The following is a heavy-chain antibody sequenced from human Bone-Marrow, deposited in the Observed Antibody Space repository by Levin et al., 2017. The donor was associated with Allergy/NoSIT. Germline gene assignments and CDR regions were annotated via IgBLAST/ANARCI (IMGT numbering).Heavy chain of an antibody. Sequence: GESLKISCMASGYTFTGYFIQWVRQAPGQGLEWVGRINPNSGDTKFAQKFQGRVTLTKDTSISTAYMELTRLTSDDTAIYYCARSLVGAFEFDYWSQGTLVTVSS. CDR3: ARSLVGAFEFDY. CDR1: GYTFTGYF. V-gene: IGHV1-2*06. CDR2: INPNSGDT. J-gene: IGHJ4*02. D-gene: IGHD3-10*01.